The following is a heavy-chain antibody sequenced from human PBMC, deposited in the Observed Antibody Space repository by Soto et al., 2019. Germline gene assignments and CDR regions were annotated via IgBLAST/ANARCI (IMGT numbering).Heavy chain of an antibody. J-gene: IGHJ4*02. CDR2: ISADGSDP. Sequence: PGGPLRLSCAASGFTFEDYALHWVRQSSGKGPEWVSLISADGSDPYYADSVKGRFTISRDNRKDSLYLQMNSLRPEDSAIYYCTKARFYFDSSPYDSWGQGTLVTVSS. D-gene: IGHD3-22*01. CDR3: TKARFYFDSSPYDS. V-gene: IGHV3-43D*03. CDR1: GFTFEDYA.